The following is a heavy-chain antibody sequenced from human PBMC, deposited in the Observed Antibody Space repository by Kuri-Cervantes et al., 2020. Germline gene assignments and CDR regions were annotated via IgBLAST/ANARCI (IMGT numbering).Heavy chain of an antibody. J-gene: IGHJ4*02. V-gene: IGHV4-34*01. CDR2: INHSGST. Sequence: ESLKISCAVYGGSFSGYYWSWIRQPPGKGLEWIGEINHSGSTNYNPSLKSRVTISVDTSKNQFSLKLSSVTAADTAVYYCARDLFQYLGAGYWGQGTLVTVSS. CDR1: GGSFSGYY. CDR3: ARDLFQYLGAGY. D-gene: IGHD3-16*01.